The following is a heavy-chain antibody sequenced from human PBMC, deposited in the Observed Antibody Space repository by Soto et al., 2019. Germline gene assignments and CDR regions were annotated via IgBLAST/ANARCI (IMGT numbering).Heavy chain of an antibody. CDR2: IWYDGSNK. J-gene: IGHJ6*02. V-gene: IGHV3-33*01. Sequence: QPGWSLRLSCSASVFTFSSYGMHWVRQAPGKGLEWVAVIWYDGSNKYYADSVKGRFTISRDNSKNTLYLQMNSLRAEDTAVYYCARDVYCTNGVCYVPYYYGMDVWGQGTTVTSP. D-gene: IGHD2-8*01. CDR3: ARDVYCTNGVCYVPYYYGMDV. CDR1: VFTFSSYG.